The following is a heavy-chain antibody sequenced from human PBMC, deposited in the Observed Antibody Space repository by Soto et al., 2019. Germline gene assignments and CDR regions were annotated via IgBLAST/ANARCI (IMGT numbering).Heavy chain of an antibody. D-gene: IGHD3-22*01. CDR2: IYPGDSDT. CDR1: RYIFRTSW. J-gene: IGHJ4*02. CDR3: AGSGGYAYDSPNPEHFFDY. Sequence: GESLKISCKGSRYIFRTSWIGWVRQMPGKGLEWMGVIYPGDSDTKYSPSFEGQIIISVDISISNAYLQLNSLKASDTATYFCAGSGGYAYDSPNPEHFFDYWGQGTLVTVSS. V-gene: IGHV5-51*01.